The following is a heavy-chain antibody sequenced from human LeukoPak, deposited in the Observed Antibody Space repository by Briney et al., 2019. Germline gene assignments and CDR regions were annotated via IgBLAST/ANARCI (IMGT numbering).Heavy chain of an antibody. Sequence: GGSLRLSCAASGFTVTNNYMSWVRQAPGKGLEWVSVIYSDGTTYYADSVKGRFTISRDNSKNTMYLQMNTLRAEDTAVYYCARETTAPYRHFDYWGQGALVTVSS. V-gene: IGHV3-66*01. CDR2: IYSDGTT. J-gene: IGHJ4*02. CDR1: GFTVTNNY. D-gene: IGHD4-17*01. CDR3: ARETTAPYRHFDY.